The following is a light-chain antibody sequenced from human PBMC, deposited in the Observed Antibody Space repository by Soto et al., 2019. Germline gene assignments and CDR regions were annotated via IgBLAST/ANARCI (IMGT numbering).Light chain of an antibody. V-gene: IGLV2-14*01. Sequence: QSVLTQPASVSGSPGQSITISCTGTSSDVGRYNYVSWYQQYPGKAPKLMIYEVTNRPSGVPNRFSGSKSGNTASLTISGLQAEDEADYYCSSYTVSSTHVIFGGGTKLTVL. CDR2: EVT. CDR3: SSYTVSSTHVI. J-gene: IGLJ2*01. CDR1: SSDVGRYNY.